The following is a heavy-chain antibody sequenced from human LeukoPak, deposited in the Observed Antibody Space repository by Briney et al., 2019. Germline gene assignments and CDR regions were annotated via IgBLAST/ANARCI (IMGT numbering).Heavy chain of an antibody. V-gene: IGHV3-23*01. CDR2: ISGSGGST. CDR1: GFTFSSYA. CDR3: AKGITFGGVIVTPAWDY. D-gene: IGHD3-16*02. Sequence: GGSLRLSCAASGFTFSSYAMSWVRQAPGKGLEWVSAISGSGGSTYYADSVKGRFTISRDNSKNTLYLQMNSLGAEDTAVYYCAKGITFGGVIVTPAWDYWGQGTLVTVSS. J-gene: IGHJ4*02.